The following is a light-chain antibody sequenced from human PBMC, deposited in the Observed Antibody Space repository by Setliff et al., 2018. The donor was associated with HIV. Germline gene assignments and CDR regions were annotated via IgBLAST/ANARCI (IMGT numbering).Light chain of an antibody. CDR1: SDDVGRYNL. CDR2: EVS. Sequence: QSALAQPASVSGSPGQSITISCTGTSDDVGRYNLVSWYQQHPGKAPKLMIHEVSNRPSGVSNRFSGSKSGNTASLTISGLQAEDEADYYCTSYTSNSTPVFGTGTKVTVL. J-gene: IGLJ1*01. CDR3: TSYTSNSTPV. V-gene: IGLV2-14*02.